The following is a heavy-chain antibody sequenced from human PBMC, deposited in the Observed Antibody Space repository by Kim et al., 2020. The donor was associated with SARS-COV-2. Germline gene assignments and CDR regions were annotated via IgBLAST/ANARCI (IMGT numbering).Heavy chain of an antibody. V-gene: IGHV4-30-4*01. CDR1: GGSISSGDYY. Sequence: SETLSLTCTVSGGSISSGDYYWSWIRQPPGKGLEWIGYIYYSGSTYYNPSLKSRATISVDTSKNQFSLKLSSVTAADTALYYCASISSCYYDSSGYYYVCLNAFDMWGQGTIVTVSS. D-gene: IGHD3-22*01. J-gene: IGHJ3*02. CDR3: ASISSCYYDSSGYYYVCLNAFDM. CDR2: IYYSGST.